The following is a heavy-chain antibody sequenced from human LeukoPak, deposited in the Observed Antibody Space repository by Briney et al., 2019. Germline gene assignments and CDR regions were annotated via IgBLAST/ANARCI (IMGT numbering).Heavy chain of an antibody. CDR3: ARVERDATFNWFDP. Sequence: SETLSLTCTVSGGSLSSGGYYWSWIRQPPGKGLEWIGYIYHSGSTYYNPSLKSRVTISVDRSKNQFSLKLSSVTAADTAVYYCARVERDATFNWFDPWGQGTLVTVSS. J-gene: IGHJ5*02. D-gene: IGHD1-1*01. CDR2: IYHSGST. CDR1: GGSLSSGGYY. V-gene: IGHV4-30-2*01.